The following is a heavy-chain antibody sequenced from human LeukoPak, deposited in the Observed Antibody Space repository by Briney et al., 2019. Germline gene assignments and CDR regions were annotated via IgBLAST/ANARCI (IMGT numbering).Heavy chain of an antibody. CDR3: AKARYDSSGYYLDY. CDR1: GFTFSSYA. CDR2: ISGSGGST. D-gene: IGHD3-22*01. V-gene: IGHV3-23*01. Sequence: PGGSLGLSCAASGFTFSSYAMSWVRQAPGKGLEWVSAISGSGGSTYYADSVKGRFTISRDNSKNTLYLQMNSLRAEDTAVYYCAKARYDSSGYYLDYWGQGTLVTVSS. J-gene: IGHJ4*02.